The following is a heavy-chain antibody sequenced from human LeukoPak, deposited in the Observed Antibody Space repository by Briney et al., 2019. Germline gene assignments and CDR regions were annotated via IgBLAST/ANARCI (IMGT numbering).Heavy chain of an antibody. J-gene: IGHJ4*02. CDR1: PYTFRDYY. CDR3: ARIGYNQYFDY. V-gene: IGHV1-2*02. Sequence: ASPKVSCKAPPYTFRDYYLHRVQQRPGQGLQWKGWINPNSGGTNYAQTFQGRVTMTRDTSITTAYLELSRLRSDDTAVYYCARIGYNQYFDYWGQGTLVTVSS. CDR2: INPNSGGT. D-gene: IGHD5-24*01.